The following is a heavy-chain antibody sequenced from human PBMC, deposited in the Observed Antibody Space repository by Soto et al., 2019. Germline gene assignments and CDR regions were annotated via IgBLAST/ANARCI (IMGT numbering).Heavy chain of an antibody. CDR1: GFTFIDNL. CDR2: LNPDTGNT. Sequence: QVQLVQTGAEKTKPGASVNMYCTASGFTFIDNLINWVRQVPGQGLEWMGWLNPDTGNTRYSETFQGRVTISRHPNASIAYLELSGLENDATALYFYARDIQSVGPRANDAFDVWGQGTMITVSS. CDR3: ARDIQSVGPRANDAFDV. V-gene: IGHV1-3*05. J-gene: IGHJ3*01. D-gene: IGHD5-18*01.